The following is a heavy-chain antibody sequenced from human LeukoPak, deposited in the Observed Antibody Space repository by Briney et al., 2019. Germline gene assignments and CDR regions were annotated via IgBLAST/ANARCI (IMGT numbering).Heavy chain of an antibody. Sequence: SETLSLTCAVYGGSFSGYYWSWIRQPPGKGLEWIGEINHSGSTNYNPSLKSRVTISVDTSKNQFSLKLSSVTAADTAVYYCARGFGSSGYYDYWGQGTLVTVSS. D-gene: IGHD3-22*01. CDR3: ARGFGSSGYYDY. CDR1: GGSFSGYY. J-gene: IGHJ4*02. V-gene: IGHV4-34*01. CDR2: INHSGST.